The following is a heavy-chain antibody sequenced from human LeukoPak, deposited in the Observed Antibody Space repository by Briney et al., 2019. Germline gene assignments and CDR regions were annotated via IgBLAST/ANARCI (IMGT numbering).Heavy chain of an antibody. D-gene: IGHD3-10*01. V-gene: IGHV3-33*06. CDR1: GFTFSSYG. J-gene: IGHJ4*02. Sequence: GSLRLSCAASGFTFSSYGMHWVRQAPGKGLEWVAVIWYDGSNKYYADSVKGRFTISRDNSKNTLYLQMNSLRAEDTAVYYCAKDGTWFGELLTLSYFDYWGQGTLVTVSS. CDR3: AKDGTWFGELLTLSYFDY. CDR2: IWYDGSNK.